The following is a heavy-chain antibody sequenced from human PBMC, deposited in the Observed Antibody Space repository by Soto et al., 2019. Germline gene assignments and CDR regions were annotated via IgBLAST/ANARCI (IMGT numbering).Heavy chain of an antibody. CDR1: GYTFTSYD. D-gene: IGHD6-13*01. Sequence: ASVKASCKASGYTFTSYDINWVRQATGQGLEWMGWMNPNSGNTGYAQKFQGRVTMTRNTSISTAYMELSSLRSEDTAVYYCARADSSSWYVGYYYYGMDVWGQGTTVTVSS. J-gene: IGHJ6*02. CDR2: MNPNSGNT. V-gene: IGHV1-8*01. CDR3: ARADSSSWYVGYYYYGMDV.